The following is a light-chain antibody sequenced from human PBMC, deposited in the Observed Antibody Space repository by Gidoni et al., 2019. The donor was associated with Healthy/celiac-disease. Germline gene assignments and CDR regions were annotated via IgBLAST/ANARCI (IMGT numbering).Light chain of an antibody. CDR2: GAS. J-gene: IGKJ2*01. V-gene: IGKV3-20*01. Sequence: EIVLPQSPGTLSLSPGERATLSCRASQSVSSSYLAWYRQKPGQAPRLLIYGASSRATGIPDRFSGSGSGTDFTLTISRLEPEDFAVYYCQQYGSSLYTFGQGTKLEIK. CDR1: QSVSSSY. CDR3: QQYGSSLYT.